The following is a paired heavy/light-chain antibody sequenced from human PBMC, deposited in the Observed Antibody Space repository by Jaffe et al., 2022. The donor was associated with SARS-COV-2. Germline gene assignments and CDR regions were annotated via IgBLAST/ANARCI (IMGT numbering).Light chain of an antibody. CDR2: EAS. V-gene: IGLV2-23*01. CDR1: SSDVGSHTL. Sequence: QSALTQPASVSGSPGQSITISCTGTSSDVGSHTLVSWYQQYPGKAPKLMIYEASKRPSGVSNRFSGSKSGNRASLTISGLQAEDEADYYCCSYTGRRTFPFVFGTGTKVTVL. J-gene: IGLJ1*01. CDR3: CSYTGRRTFPFV.
Heavy chain of an antibody. D-gene: IGHD3-10*01. V-gene: IGHV3-53*02. CDR1: GFTVRANY. CDR2: IYSGGST. Sequence: EVHLVETGGGLIQPGGSLRLSCAASGFTVRANYMSWVRQAPGKGLEWVSVIYSGGSTYYADSVKGRFTISRDNSENTLYLQMDSLTAEDTAMYFCARDTGNYYASGSYRSYYYYMDVWGRGTTVTVSS. CDR3: ARDTGNYYASGSYRSYYYYMDV. J-gene: IGHJ6*03.